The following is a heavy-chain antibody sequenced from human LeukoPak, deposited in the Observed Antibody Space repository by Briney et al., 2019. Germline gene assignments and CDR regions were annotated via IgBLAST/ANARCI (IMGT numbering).Heavy chain of an antibody. CDR3: ARDTSGYYYYYGMDV. J-gene: IGHJ6*02. Sequence: PSETLSLTCAVYGGSFSGYYWSWIRQPPGKGLEWIGEINHSGSTNYNPSLKSRVTISVDTSKNQFSLKLSSVTAADTAVYYCARDTSGYYYYYGMDVWGQGTTVTVSS. D-gene: IGHD3-22*01. CDR1: GGSFSGYY. CDR2: INHSGST. V-gene: IGHV4-34*01.